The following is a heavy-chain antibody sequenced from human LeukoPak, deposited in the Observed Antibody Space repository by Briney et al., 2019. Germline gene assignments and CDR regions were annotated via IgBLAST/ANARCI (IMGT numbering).Heavy chain of an antibody. Sequence: GGSLRLSCVASGFTYANYAMNWVRQAPGKRLEWVASITGTGGRGGIYYADSVKGRFTISRDNSKNTLFLQMSSLRAEDTAVYHCAKGDRGHCAGVKCYPFDYWGQGTVVTVSS. CDR1: GFTYANYA. CDR2: ITGTGGRGGI. V-gene: IGHV3-23*01. J-gene: IGHJ4*02. CDR3: AKGDRGHCAGVKCYPFDY. D-gene: IGHD2-8*02.